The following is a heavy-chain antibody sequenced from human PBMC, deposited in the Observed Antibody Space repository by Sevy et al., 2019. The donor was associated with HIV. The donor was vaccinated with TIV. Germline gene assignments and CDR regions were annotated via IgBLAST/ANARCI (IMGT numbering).Heavy chain of an antibody. CDR2: LSFGCGEI. V-gene: IGHV3-23*01. CDR1: GFTFSKYS. J-gene: IGHJ4*02. D-gene: IGHD2-8*01. Sequence: GGSLRLSCAASGFTFSKYSMSWVRQPPGKGLEWVSTLSFGCGEINYADSVKGRFTISRDNSKSSVYLQMNNLRPEDPAVYYCAREGCTKPHDYWGQGTLVTV. CDR3: AREGCTKPHDY.